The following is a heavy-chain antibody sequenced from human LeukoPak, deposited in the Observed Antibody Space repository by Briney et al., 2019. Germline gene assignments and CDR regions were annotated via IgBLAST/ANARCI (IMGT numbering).Heavy chain of an antibody. J-gene: IGHJ4*02. CDR1: GFTFSHAW. D-gene: IGHD3-16*01. CDR2: IKSKTAGGTT. V-gene: IGHV3-15*01. Sequence: GGSLRLSCAASGFTFSHAWMSWVRQAPGKGLEWVGRIKSKTAGGTTDYAAPVKGRFSVSRDDSKSTLYLQMNSLKSEETGVYYCTTIGDYWGLGTQVTVSS. CDR3: TTIGDY.